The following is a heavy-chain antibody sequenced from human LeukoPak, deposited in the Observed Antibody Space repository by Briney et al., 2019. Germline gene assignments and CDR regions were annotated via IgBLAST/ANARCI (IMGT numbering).Heavy chain of an antibody. J-gene: IGHJ4*02. CDR3: ARDLRERRSSWLKFDY. CDR2: ISAYNGNT. CDR1: GYTFTSYG. D-gene: IGHD6-13*01. V-gene: IGHV1-18*01. Sequence: ASVKVSCKASGYTFTSYGISWLRQAPGQGREWMGWISAYNGNTNYAQKLQGRVTMTTDTSTRTAYMELRSLRSDDTAVYYCARDLRERRSSWLKFDYWGQGTLVTVSS.